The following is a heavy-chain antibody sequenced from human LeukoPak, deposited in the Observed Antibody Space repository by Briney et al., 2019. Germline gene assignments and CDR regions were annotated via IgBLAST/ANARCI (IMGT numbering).Heavy chain of an antibody. V-gene: IGHV3-23*01. J-gene: IGHJ4*02. CDR3: APWSAFPY. D-gene: IGHD2-2*01. CDR2: ISGSGGST. CDR1: GFTFTSDG. Sequence: PGGTLRLSCAASGFTFTSDGMSWVRQAPGKGLEWGSAISGSGGSTYYADSVKGRFTISRDNSKNTVYLQMNSLRAEDTAVYYCAPWSAFPYWGQGTLVTVSS.